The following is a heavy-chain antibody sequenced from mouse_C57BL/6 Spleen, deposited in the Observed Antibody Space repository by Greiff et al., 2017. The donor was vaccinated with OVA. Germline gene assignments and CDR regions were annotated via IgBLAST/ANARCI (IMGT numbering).Heavy chain of an antibody. CDR2: IRSGSSPI. D-gene: IGHD3-2*01. CDR3: ARVRQIYFDY. CDR1: G. V-gene: IGHV5-17*01. Sequence: EVQGVESGGGLVKPGGSLKLSCAASGMHWVRQAPEKGLAWVAYIRSGSSPIYYADTVMGRFTIFRDNAKISLFLQMTSLRSKDAAMDYCARVRQIYFDYWGQGTTLTVSS. J-gene: IGHJ2*01.